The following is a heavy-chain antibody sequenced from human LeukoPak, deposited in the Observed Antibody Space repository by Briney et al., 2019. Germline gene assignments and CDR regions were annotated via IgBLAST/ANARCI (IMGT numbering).Heavy chain of an antibody. D-gene: IGHD1-14*01. Sequence: GGSLRLSCAASGFTFSSYWMTWVRQAPGKGLEWVANIKYDGSDKNFVDSVKGRFTFSRDNAKNSLYLQMSNLRVDDTAVYYCVRGYHGMDVWGQGTTVTVSS. J-gene: IGHJ6*02. CDR1: GFTFSSYW. V-gene: IGHV3-7*01. CDR3: VRGYHGMDV. CDR2: IKYDGSDK.